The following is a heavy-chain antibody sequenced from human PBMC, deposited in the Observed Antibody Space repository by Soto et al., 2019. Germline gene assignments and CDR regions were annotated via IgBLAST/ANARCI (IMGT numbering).Heavy chain of an antibody. Sequence: FGPTLVNPTQTLMLTCTFSGFSLSTSGVGVGWIRQPPGKALEWLALIYCDDDKRYSPSLRSRLTITKDTSKNQVVLTMTNMDPVDTATYYCIQSRCGGDCLQSYASYYYYGMDVWGQGTTVTVSS. CDR1: GFSLSTSGVG. J-gene: IGHJ6*02. CDR3: IQSRCGGDCLQSYASYYYYGMDV. CDR2: IYCDDDK. D-gene: IGHD2-21*02. V-gene: IGHV2-5*02.